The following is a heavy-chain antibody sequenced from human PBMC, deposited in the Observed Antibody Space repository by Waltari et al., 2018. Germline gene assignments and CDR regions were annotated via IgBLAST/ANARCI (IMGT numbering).Heavy chain of an antibody. CDR1: GFTVSSNY. D-gene: IGHD3-16*02. CDR2: IYSGGST. Sequence: EVQLVESGGGLVQPGGSLRLSCAASGFTVSSNYMRWVRQAPGKGLEWFSVIYSGGSTYYADSVKGRFTISRDNSKNTLYLQMNSLRAEDTAVYYCARAGYDYVWGSYRYHWYFDLWGRGTLVTVSS. V-gene: IGHV3-66*02. J-gene: IGHJ2*01. CDR3: ARAGYDYVWGSYRYHWYFDL.